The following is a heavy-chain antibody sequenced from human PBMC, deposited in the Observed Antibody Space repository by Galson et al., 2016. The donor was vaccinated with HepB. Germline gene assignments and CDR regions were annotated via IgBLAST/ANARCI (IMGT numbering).Heavy chain of an antibody. V-gene: IGHV5-51*01. CDR3: ARPVVGGGYYPHAFDI. Sequence: QSGAEVKKPGESLEISCEGSGYSFPNYWIAWERQMPGKGLELMGIVYPGDSDTRYSPSFQGQVTISADKSIKTAYLQWSSLKASDTAMYYCARPVVGGGYYPHAFDIWGPGTMVTVSS. J-gene: IGHJ3*02. CDR2: VYPGDSDT. CDR1: GYSFPNYW. D-gene: IGHD3-3*01.